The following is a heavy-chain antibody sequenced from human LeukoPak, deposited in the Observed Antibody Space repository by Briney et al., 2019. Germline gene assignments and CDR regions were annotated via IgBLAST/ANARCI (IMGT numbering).Heavy chain of an antibody. J-gene: IGHJ6*03. Sequence: GGSLRLSCAASGFTFSSYGMHWVRQAPGKGQEWVANIKQDGSEKYYVDSVKGRFTISRDNAKNSLYLQMNSLRAEDTAVYYCAGSSSHYYYYYMDVWGKGTTVTVSS. CDR3: AGSSSHYYYYYMDV. D-gene: IGHD6-6*01. CDR2: IKQDGSEK. CDR1: GFTFSSYG. V-gene: IGHV3-7*01.